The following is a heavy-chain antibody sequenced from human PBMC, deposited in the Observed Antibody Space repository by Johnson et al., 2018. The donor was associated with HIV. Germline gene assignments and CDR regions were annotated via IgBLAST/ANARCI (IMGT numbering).Heavy chain of an antibody. Sequence: EVQLVESGGGLVQPGGSLRLSCAASGFTFSSYAMSWVRQAPGKGLEWVSGISGSGGGTYYADSVKGRFTISRDNSKNTLYLQMNNLRAEDTAIYYCARDPNSSNCSGVTCYSAAFDIWGQGTMVTVSS. CDR2: ISGSGGGT. V-gene: IGHV3-23*04. D-gene: IGHD2-15*01. J-gene: IGHJ3*02. CDR3: ARDPNSSNCSGVTCYSAAFDI. CDR1: GFTFSSYA.